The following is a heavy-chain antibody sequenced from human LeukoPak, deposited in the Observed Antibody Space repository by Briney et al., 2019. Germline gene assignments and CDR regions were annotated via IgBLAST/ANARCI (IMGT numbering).Heavy chain of an antibody. D-gene: IGHD3-22*01. Sequence: PSETLSLTCTISGGSISSSSYYWGWIRQPPGNGLEWIGYIYYSGKTYYNPSLKSRVTISVDTSKNQFSLKLSSVTAADTAVYYCARGGANYYDSSGYYSPFDYWGQGTLVTVSS. J-gene: IGHJ4*02. CDR1: GGSISSSSYY. CDR2: IYYSGKT. CDR3: ARGGANYYDSSGYYSPFDY. V-gene: IGHV4-39*07.